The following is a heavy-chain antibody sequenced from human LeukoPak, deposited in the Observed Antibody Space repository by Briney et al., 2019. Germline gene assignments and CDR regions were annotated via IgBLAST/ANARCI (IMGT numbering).Heavy chain of an antibody. CDR2: ISGSGGST. V-gene: IGHV3-23*01. CDR1: GFTFSSYA. CDR3: VKRQQLVRTYYYGMDV. J-gene: IGHJ6*02. D-gene: IGHD6-13*01. Sequence: GGSLRLSCAASGFTFSSYAMSWVRQAPGKGLEWVSAISGSGGSTYYAETVTGRFTLSRDNSKNTHHLQMNSLRAEDTAVYYYVKRQQLVRTYYYGMDVWGQGTTVTVSS.